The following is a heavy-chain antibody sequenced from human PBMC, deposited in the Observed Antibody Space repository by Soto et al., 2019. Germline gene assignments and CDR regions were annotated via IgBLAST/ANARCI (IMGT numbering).Heavy chain of an antibody. J-gene: IGHJ5*02. Sequence: QVQLVQSGAEVKKAGSSVRVSCKASGGSFSYYSISWVRQAPGQGLEWMGGIIPFSGTPKYAQKFQDRVTITADGSMKIVYMQLSSMTSEDTAVYYCARSGEAYYDILTGYYKGSWFDPWGQGTLVTVSS. V-gene: IGHV1-69*01. D-gene: IGHD3-9*01. CDR3: ARSGEAYYDILTGYYKGSWFDP. CDR1: GGSFSYYS. CDR2: IIPFSGTP.